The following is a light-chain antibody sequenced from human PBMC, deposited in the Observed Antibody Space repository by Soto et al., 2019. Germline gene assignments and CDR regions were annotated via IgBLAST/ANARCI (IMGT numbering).Light chain of an antibody. V-gene: IGLV2-11*01. Sequence: QSVLTQPRSVSASPGQSVTISCTGTSSDIGAYNYVSWYQQPPGRAPKLIIYDVTQWPSGVPDRFSGSKSGNTASLTISGLLAEDEADYFCCSYAGNYIYVFGTGTKVTVL. J-gene: IGLJ1*01. CDR1: SSDIGAYNY. CDR2: DVT. CDR3: CSYAGNYIYV.